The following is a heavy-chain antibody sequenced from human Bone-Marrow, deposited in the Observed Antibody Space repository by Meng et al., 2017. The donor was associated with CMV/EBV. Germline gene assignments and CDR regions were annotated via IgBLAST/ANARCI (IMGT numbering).Heavy chain of an antibody. D-gene: IGHD6-13*01. CDR2: IYSGGSST. CDR3: AKDLAADDYYYGMDV. Sequence: GASLKISCTASGFTFSSYALNWVRQAPGKGLEWVSIIYSGGSSTYYADSVKGRFTISRDNSKTTLYLQMNSLRVEDTAVDYCAKDLAADDYYYGMDVWGQGTTVTVSS. V-gene: IGHV3-23*03. CDR1: GFTFSSYA. J-gene: IGHJ6*02.